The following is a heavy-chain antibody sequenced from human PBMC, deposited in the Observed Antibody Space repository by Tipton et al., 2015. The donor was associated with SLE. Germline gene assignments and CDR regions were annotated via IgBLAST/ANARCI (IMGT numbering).Heavy chain of an antibody. V-gene: IGHV4-34*01. Sequence: TLSLTCAVYGASFSGYYWNWIRQPPGKGLEWIGEINHSGSTNYNPSLKSRVTISVDTSKNQFSLKLSSVTAADTAVYYCASGADIVGFFAFDIWGQGTMVTVSS. D-gene: IGHD1-26*01. CDR3: ASGADIVGFFAFDI. CDR2: INHSGST. CDR1: GASFSGYY. J-gene: IGHJ3*02.